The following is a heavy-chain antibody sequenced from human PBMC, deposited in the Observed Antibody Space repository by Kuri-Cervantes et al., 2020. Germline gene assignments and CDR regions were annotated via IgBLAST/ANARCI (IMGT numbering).Heavy chain of an antibody. J-gene: IGHJ5*02. Sequence: GESLKISCAASGFTFSSYWMHWVRQAPGKGLVWVSRINSDGSSTSYADSVKGRFTISRDNAKNTLYLQMNSLRAEDTAVYYCARGKRSATGNWFDPWGQGTLVTVSS. D-gene: IGHD3-10*01. V-gene: IGHV3-74*01. CDR3: ARGKRSATGNWFDP. CDR2: INSDGSST. CDR1: GFTFSSYW.